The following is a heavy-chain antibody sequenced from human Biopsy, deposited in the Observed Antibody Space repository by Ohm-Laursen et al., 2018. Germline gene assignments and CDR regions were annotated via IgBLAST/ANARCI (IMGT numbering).Heavy chain of an antibody. V-gene: IGHV4-59*01. CDR1: GESMGTYY. J-gene: IGHJ5*01. CDR2: IYYSGTT. D-gene: IGHD3-3*01. Sequence: GTLSLTCTVSGESMGTYYWTWIRQPPGKGLEWIASIYYSGTTNKNPSLKSRVTISVDTFKRQFYLELSSVTAADTAIYYCARVRGGFLEWFDYWGQGTLITVSS. CDR3: ARVRGGFLEWFDY.